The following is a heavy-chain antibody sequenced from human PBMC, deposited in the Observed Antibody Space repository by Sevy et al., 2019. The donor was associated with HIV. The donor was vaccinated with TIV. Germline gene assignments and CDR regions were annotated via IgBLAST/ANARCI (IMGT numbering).Heavy chain of an antibody. CDR2: ISGLSNYI. CDR1: GFTFSNYN. CDR3: AGGASSGWDYFDY. Sequence: GGSLRLSCAASGFTFSNYNINWVRQAPGKGLEWVSYISGLSNYIYYADSLGGRFTISRDNAKNSVYLQMNSLRTEDTAGYYCAGGASSGWDYFDYWGQGTLVTVSS. V-gene: IGHV3-21*01. J-gene: IGHJ4*02. D-gene: IGHD6-19*01.